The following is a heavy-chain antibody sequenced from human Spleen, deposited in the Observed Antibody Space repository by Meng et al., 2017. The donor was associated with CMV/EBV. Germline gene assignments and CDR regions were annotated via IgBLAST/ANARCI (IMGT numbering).Heavy chain of an antibody. CDR2: IKQDGSEK. V-gene: IGHV3-7*01. D-gene: IGHD3-3*01. Sequence: GESLKISCAASGFTFSSYWMSWVRQAPGKGLEWVANIKQDGSEKYYVDSVKGRFTISRDNAKNSLYLQMNSLRAEDTAVYYCASVVMYYDFWSGTWYFDLWGRGTLVTVSS. CDR3: ASVVMYYDFWSGTWYFDL. J-gene: IGHJ2*01. CDR1: GFTFSSYW.